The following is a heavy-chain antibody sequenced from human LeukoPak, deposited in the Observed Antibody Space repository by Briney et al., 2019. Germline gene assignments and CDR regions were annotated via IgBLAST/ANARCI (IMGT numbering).Heavy chain of an antibody. CDR1: GGSISSYY. Sequence: PSETLSLTCSVSGGSISSYYWSWIRQPAGKGLEWIGRIYTSGSTNYNPSLKSRVTMSVDTSKNQFSLKLSSVTAADTAVYYCARTPSYCGGDCFHGMDVWGQGTTVTVSS. D-gene: IGHD2-21*02. J-gene: IGHJ6*02. V-gene: IGHV4-4*07. CDR2: IYTSGST. CDR3: ARTPSYCGGDCFHGMDV.